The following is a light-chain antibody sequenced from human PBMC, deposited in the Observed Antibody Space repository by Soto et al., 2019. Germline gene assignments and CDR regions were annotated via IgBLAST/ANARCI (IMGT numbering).Light chain of an antibody. CDR1: HSISSY. CDR3: QKSYSLYT. J-gene: IGKJ2*01. CDR2: AAS. V-gene: IGKV1-39*01. Sequence: DIQMTQSPSSLSASVGDRFTITCRASHSISSYLDCYQHKRGNALKLLIYAASSLQSGVPSRFSDSGPGTDFTLTIRSLQPEDFETYYYQKSYSLYTFGQGTKLEIK.